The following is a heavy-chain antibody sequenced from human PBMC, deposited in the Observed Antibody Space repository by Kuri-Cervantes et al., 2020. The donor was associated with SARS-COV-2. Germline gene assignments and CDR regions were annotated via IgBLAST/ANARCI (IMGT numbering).Heavy chain of an antibody. CDR2: INVNDGDT. V-gene: IGHV1-18*01. J-gene: IGHJ3*02. CDR1: GYSFTAYS. CDR3: ARSTPSRRLVVISQGGAFDI. D-gene: IGHD3-22*01. Sequence: ASVKVSCKASGYSFTAYSYAWVRQAPGQGPEWIGWINVNDGDTSYARKVQGRVTMTTDTSTTTVYMDLRSLRSDDTAVYYCARSTPSRRLVVISQGGAFDIWGQGTMVTVSS.